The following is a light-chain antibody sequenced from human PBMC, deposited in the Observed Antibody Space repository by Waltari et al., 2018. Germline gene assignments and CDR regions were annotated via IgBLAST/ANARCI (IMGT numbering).Light chain of an antibody. J-gene: IGKJ5*01. Sequence: DSQMTQYPSSLTASVGDRVTITCRASQSISSYFNWYQQKPGKAPKLLIYAASSLQSGVPSRFSGSGSGTDFTLTIRSLQPEDFATYYYQQSYSTPQITFGQGTRLEIK. V-gene: IGKV1-39*01. CDR1: QSISSY. CDR3: QQSYSTPQIT. CDR2: AAS.